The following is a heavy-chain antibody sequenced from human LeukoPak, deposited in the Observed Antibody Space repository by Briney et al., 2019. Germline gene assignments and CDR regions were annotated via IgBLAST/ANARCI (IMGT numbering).Heavy chain of an antibody. CDR3: ARGTRGYSYGYVGGYYFDY. CDR1: GGSISSSSYY. J-gene: IGHJ4*02. Sequence: SETLSLTCTVSGGSISSSSYYWGWIRQPPGKGLEWIGNIYYSGSTYYNPSLKSRVTISVDTSKNQFSLKLSSVTAADTAVYYCARGTRGYSYGYVGGYYFDYWGQGTLVTVSP. D-gene: IGHD5-18*01. V-gene: IGHV4-39*07. CDR2: IYYSGST.